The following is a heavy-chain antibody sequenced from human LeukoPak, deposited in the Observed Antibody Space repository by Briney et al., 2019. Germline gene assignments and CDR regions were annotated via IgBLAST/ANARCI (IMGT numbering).Heavy chain of an antibody. Sequence: GGSLRLSCAASGFTFSSYEMNWVRQAPGKGLQWVSYISSSGSTIYYADSVKGRFTISRDNAKNSLYLQMNNLRAEDTAVYYCARSNFLYYFDYWGQGTLVTVSS. V-gene: IGHV3-48*03. D-gene: IGHD4/OR15-4a*01. CDR2: ISSSGSTI. CDR1: GFTFSSYE. CDR3: ARSNFLYYFDY. J-gene: IGHJ4*02.